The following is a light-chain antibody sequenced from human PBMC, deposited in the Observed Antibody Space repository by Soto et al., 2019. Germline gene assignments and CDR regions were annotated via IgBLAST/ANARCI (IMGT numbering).Light chain of an antibody. V-gene: IGKV3-20*01. CDR1: QTVSGTF. J-gene: IGKJ1*01. CDR3: PQYGGSPQGT. Sequence: EIVLTQSPGTLSLSPGERATLSCRAGQTVSGTFLAWYQQKPGQPPRLLIYGASSRATGIPDRFTGGGSGTEFTLTISRLEPEDFAMYYCPQYGGSPQGTFGQGTRVEIK. CDR2: GAS.